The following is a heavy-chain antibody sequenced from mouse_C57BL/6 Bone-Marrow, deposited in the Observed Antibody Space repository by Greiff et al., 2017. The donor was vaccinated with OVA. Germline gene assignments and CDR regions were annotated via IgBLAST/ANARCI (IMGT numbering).Heavy chain of an antibody. D-gene: IGHD1-1*02. CDR3: ARSGGGSYVEAY. J-gene: IGHJ3*01. V-gene: IGHV1-64*01. CDR1: GYTFTSYW. CDR2: IHPNSGST. Sequence: QVQLQQPGAELVKPGASVKLSCKASGYTFTSYWMHWVKQRPGQGLEWIGMIHPNSGSTNYNEKFKSKATLTVDKSSSTAYMQLSSLTSEDSAVYYCARSGGGSYVEAYWGKGTLVTVSA.